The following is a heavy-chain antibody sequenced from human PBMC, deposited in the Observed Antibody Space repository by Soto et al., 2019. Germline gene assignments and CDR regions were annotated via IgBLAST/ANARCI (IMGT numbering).Heavy chain of an antibody. CDR3: AREQHAFDI. V-gene: IGHV1-69*06. CDR1: GYTFTGYY. CDR2: IIPIFGTA. Sequence: QVQLVQSGAEVKKPGASVKVSCKASGYTFTGYYMHWVRQAPGQGLEWMGWIIPIFGTANYAQKFQGRVTITADKSTSTAYMELSSLRSEDTAVYYCAREQHAFDIWGQGTMVTVSS. J-gene: IGHJ3*02.